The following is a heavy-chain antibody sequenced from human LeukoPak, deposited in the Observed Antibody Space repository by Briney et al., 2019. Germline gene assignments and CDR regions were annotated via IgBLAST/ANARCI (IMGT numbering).Heavy chain of an antibody. Sequence: GRSLRLSCAASGFTLSSNAMHWVRQAPGKGLEWVAVISHDGSKKYHADSVKGRFTISRDTSKNTLYLQMNSLRADDTAVYYCARVASGTYYVIGYWGQGTLVTVSS. V-gene: IGHV3-30*04. D-gene: IGHD1-26*01. CDR1: GFTLSSNA. CDR2: ISHDGSKK. CDR3: ARVASGTYYVIGY. J-gene: IGHJ4*02.